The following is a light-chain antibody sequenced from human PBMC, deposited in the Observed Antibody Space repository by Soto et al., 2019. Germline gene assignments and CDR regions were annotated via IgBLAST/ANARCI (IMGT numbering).Light chain of an antibody. CDR3: QQSYSTPIT. J-gene: IGKJ5*01. CDR2: AAS. V-gene: IGKV1-39*01. Sequence: DIQITQSPSSLSASVGDRVTITCRASQSISTYVSWYQQRPGKAPKLLIYAASSLQSGVPSRFSGSGSGTDFTLTISSLQPEDFATYYCQQSYSTPITFGQGTRLEIK. CDR1: QSISTY.